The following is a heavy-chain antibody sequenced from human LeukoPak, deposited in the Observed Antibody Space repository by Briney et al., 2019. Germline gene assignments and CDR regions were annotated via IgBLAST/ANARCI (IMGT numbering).Heavy chain of an antibody. CDR2: ISSNGDST. CDR3: VKGDSSGWYPPTKY. V-gene: IGHV3-64D*09. CDR1: GFTFSSYA. Sequence: GRSLRLSCSAPGFTFSSYAMHWVRQAPGKELQYVASISSNGDSTYYADSVKGRFTISRDNSMNTLYLQMISLRAEDTAVYYCVKGDSSGWYPPTKYWGQGTLVTVSS. D-gene: IGHD6-19*01. J-gene: IGHJ4*01.